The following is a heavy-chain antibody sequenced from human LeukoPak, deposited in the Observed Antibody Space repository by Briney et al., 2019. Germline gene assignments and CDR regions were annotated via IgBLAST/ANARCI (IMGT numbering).Heavy chain of an antibody. J-gene: IGHJ6*03. CDR1: GGSISSYY. V-gene: IGHV4-59*01. CDR3: SGYSYYYYYYMDV. CDR2: IYYSGST. Sequence: SETLSLTCTVSGGSISSYYWSWIRQPPGKGLEWIGYIYYSGSTNYNPSLKSRVTISVDTPKNQFSLKLSSVTAADTAVYYCSGYSYYYYYYMDVWGKGTTVTVSS. D-gene: IGHD3-22*01.